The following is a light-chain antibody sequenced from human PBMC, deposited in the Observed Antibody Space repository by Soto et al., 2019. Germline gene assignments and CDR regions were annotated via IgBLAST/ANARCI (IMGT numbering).Light chain of an antibody. J-gene: IGKJ1*01. Sequence: EIMMTQSPGTLSVSPGEGATLSCTASQSVNLNLAWYQQKPGQPPRLLIYEASDRATGIPARFSGSGSGTDFTLIISSLEPEDFAVYYCQQGSTWPWTFGQGTKVEIK. CDR1: QSVNLN. CDR3: QQGSTWPWT. CDR2: EAS. V-gene: IGKV3-11*01.